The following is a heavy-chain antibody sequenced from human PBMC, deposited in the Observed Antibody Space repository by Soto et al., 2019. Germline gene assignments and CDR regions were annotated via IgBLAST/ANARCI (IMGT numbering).Heavy chain of an antibody. D-gene: IGHD3-22*01. CDR2: ISAYNGNT. CDR1: GDSFATSG. Sequence: QGKLVQSGTEVKKPGASMKVSCKASGDSFATSGISWVRQAPGQGLEWMGCISAYNGNTNYDQKLQDRIIMTTDTSTSTAYLELRSLRSDDTAVYYCARAGQYYDSSGYADWGQGTLVTVSS. J-gene: IGHJ4*02. CDR3: ARAGQYYDSSGYAD. V-gene: IGHV1-18*01.